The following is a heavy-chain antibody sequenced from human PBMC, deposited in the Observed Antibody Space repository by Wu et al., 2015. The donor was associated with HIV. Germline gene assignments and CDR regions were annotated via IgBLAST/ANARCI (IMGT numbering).Heavy chain of an antibody. Sequence: QVQLVQSGAEVKKPGASVKVSCKASGYTFTSYDINWVRQATGQGLEWMGWMNPRSGNTGYAQKFQGRVTMTRDTSISTANMELSSLRSEDTAVYYCARQRAYTSGWYIFDYWGQGTLVTVSS. CDR1: GYTFTSYD. CDR3: ARQRAYTSGWYIFDY. V-gene: IGHV1-8*01. CDR2: MNPRSGNT. D-gene: IGHD6-19*01. J-gene: IGHJ4*02.